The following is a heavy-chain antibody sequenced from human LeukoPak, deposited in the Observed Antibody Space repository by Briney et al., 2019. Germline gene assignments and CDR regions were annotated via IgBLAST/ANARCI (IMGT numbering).Heavy chain of an antibody. V-gene: IGHV4-4*02. J-gene: IGHJ4*02. D-gene: IGHD2-15*01. Sequence: SETLSLTCALSGGSISSSNWWSWVRQPPGKGLEWIGEIYHSGSTNYNPSLKSRVTISVDKSKNQFSLKLSSVTAADTAVYYCASGCSGGSCYFGFDYWGQGTLVTVSS. CDR2: IYHSGST. CDR1: GGSISSSNW. CDR3: ASGCSGGSCYFGFDY.